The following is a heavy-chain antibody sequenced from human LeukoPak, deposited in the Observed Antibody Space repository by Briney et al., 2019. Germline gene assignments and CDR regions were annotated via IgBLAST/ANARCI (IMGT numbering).Heavy chain of an antibody. D-gene: IGHD3-22*01. V-gene: IGHV3-21*01. Sequence: PGGSLRLSCAASGFTFSSYEMNWVRQAPGKGLEWVSSITSSSSYIYYADSVMGRFTISRDNANNSLYLQMNSLRAEDTAVYYCARHVVAVGFDYWGQGTLVTVSS. CDR1: GFTFSSYE. CDR3: ARHVVAVGFDY. CDR2: ITSSSSYI. J-gene: IGHJ4*02.